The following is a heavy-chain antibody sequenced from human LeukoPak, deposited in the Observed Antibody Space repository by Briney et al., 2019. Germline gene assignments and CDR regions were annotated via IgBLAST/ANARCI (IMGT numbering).Heavy chain of an antibody. J-gene: IGHJ4*02. D-gene: IGHD3-22*01. CDR3: AVTYYYDSSGAFDY. Sequence: ASVKVSCKASGCTFTGYYMHWVRQAPGQGLEWMGWINPNSGGTNYAQKFQGRVTMTRDTSISTAYMELSRLRSDDTAVYYCAVTYYYDSSGAFDYWGQGTLVTVSS. CDR2: INPNSGGT. CDR1: GCTFTGYY. V-gene: IGHV1-2*02.